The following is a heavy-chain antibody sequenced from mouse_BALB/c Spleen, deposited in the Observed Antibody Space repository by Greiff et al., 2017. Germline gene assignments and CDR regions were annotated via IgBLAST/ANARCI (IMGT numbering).Heavy chain of an antibody. CDR3: ARYRGDYRYDVAY. J-gene: IGHJ3*01. Sequence: QVQLKESGPGLVAPSQSLSITCTVSGFSLTSYGVHWVRQPPGKGLEWLGVIWAGGSTNYNSALMSRLGISKDNSKSQVFLKMNSLQTDDTAMYYCARYRGDYRYDVAYWGQGTLVTVSA. V-gene: IGHV2-9*02. D-gene: IGHD2-14*01. CDR2: IWAGGST. CDR1: GFSLTSYG.